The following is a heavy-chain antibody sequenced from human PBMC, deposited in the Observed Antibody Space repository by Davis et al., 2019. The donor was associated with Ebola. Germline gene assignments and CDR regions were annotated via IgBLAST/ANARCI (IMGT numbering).Heavy chain of an antibody. CDR3: ARRPHYGESPWGDYGMDV. CDR1: GGSISSGGYS. D-gene: IGHD4-17*01. J-gene: IGHJ6*02. CDR2: IYHSGST. Sequence: PSETLSLTCAVSGGSISSGGYSWSWIRQPPGKGLEWIGYIYHSGSTYYNPSLKSRVTISVDRSKNQFSLKLSSVTAADTAVYYCARRPHYGESPWGDYGMDVWGQGTTVTVSS. V-gene: IGHV4-30-2*01.